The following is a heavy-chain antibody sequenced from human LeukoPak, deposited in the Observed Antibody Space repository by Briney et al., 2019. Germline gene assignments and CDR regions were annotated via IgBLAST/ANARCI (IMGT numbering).Heavy chain of an antibody. D-gene: IGHD6-13*01. Sequence: ASVKVSCKASGYTFTSYDINWVRQATGQGLESMGWMNPNSGNTGYAQKFQGRVTMTRNTSISTAYMELSSLRSEDTAVYYCARPGIAAAGDHYYYYGMDVWGQGTTVTVSS. CDR2: MNPNSGNT. J-gene: IGHJ6*02. CDR3: ARPGIAAAGDHYYYYGMDV. V-gene: IGHV1-8*01. CDR1: GYTFTSYD.